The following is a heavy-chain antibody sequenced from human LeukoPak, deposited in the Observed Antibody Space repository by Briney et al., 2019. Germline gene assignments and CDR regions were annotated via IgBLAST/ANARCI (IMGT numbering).Heavy chain of an antibody. V-gene: IGHV1-2*02. J-gene: IGHJ6*03. CDR3: ARAAVDTAMVVPYYYYYMDV. D-gene: IGHD5-18*01. Sequence: ASVKVSCKASGYTFTGYYMHWVRQAPGQGLEWMGWINPNSGGTNYAQKFQGRVTMTRDTSISTAYMELSRLRSDDTAVYYCARAAVDTAMVVPYYYYYMDVWGKGTTVTISS. CDR2: INPNSGGT. CDR1: GYTFTGYY.